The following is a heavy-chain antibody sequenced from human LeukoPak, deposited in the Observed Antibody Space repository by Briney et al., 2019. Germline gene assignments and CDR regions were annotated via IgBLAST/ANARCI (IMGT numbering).Heavy chain of an antibody. J-gene: IGHJ4*02. Sequence: SETLSLTCSVSGDSISTYHWNWIRKPPGKGLEWIAFMQSSGNSNYNPSLKSQVTMFVDTSKNQFVLNLRSVTAADTAVYYCARDKRHSYGRYFDHWGQGMLVTVSS. V-gene: IGHV4-59*01. CDR3: ARDKRHSYGRYFDH. CDR2: MQSSGNS. D-gene: IGHD5-18*01. CDR1: GDSISTYH.